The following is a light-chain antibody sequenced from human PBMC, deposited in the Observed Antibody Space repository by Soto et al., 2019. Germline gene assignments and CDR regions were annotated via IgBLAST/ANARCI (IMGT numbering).Light chain of an antibody. CDR3: QQSEALVLS. J-gene: IGKJ4*01. CDR2: DAS. CDR1: QDITDY. Sequence: DIQMTQSPSSLAASVGERVTITCQASQDITDYLHWYQQKPGKAPRLLIYDASNLETGVPSRFSGRGSGADFSFTISSLQPEDIATYYCQQSEALVLSFGGGTKVEIK. V-gene: IGKV1-33*01.